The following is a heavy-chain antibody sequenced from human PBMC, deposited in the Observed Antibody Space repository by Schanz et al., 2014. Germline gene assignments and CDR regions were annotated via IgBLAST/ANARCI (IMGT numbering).Heavy chain of an antibody. Sequence: EVQLVESGGGLVQPGGSLRLSCAGSGFTFRNYAMNWVRQAPEWGLEWVSGITPHGTTYYADLVKHRFSISRDLSINTLYLQMNSLRADDSAIYYCANDRPSNGCPAFDVWGQGTQVTVSS. CDR1: GFTFRNYA. D-gene: IGHD6-19*01. CDR3: ANDRPSNGCPAFDV. J-gene: IGHJ4*02. CDR2: ITPHGTT. V-gene: IGHV3-23*04.